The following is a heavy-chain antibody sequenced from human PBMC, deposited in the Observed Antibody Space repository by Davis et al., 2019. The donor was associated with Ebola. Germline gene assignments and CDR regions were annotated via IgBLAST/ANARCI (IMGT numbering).Heavy chain of an antibody. CDR2: IDWNDDK. Sequence: SGPTLVKPTQTLTLTCTFSGFSLNTGGMCVSWIRQPPGKALEWLALIDWNDDKYYNTSLKPRLTVSKDTSKNQVVLTMTNMDPVDTATYYCARTRDAYTYYYYYGMDVWGKGTTVTVSS. CDR3: ARTRDAYTYYYYYGMDV. D-gene: IGHD5-24*01. CDR1: GFSLNTGGMC. V-gene: IGHV2-70*01. J-gene: IGHJ6*04.